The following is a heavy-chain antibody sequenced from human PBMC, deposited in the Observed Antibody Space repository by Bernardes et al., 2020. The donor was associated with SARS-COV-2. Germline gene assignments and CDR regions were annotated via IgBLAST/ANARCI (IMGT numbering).Heavy chain of an antibody. CDR1: GYTFPDYY. CDR2: MNSNSGGT. CDR3: ARFRAAAGKGNYYYYGMDV. D-gene: IGHD6-13*01. J-gene: IGHJ6*02. V-gene: IGHV1-2*02. Sequence: ASVKVSCKASGYTFPDYYMHWVRQAPGQGLEWMGWMNSNSGGTNYAQKFQGRVTMTRDTSISTAYMELSRLRSDDTAVYYCARFRAAAGKGNYYYYGMDVWSQGTTVTVSS.